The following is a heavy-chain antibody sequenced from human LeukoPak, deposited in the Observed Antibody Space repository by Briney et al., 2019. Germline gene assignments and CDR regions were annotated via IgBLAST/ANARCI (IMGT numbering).Heavy chain of an antibody. CDR2: ISTYNGDT. Sequence: ASVKVSCKASGYTFTRYGINWVRQAPGQGLEWMGWISTYNGDTKYAQKLQGRVTLTRDTSTNTAYMELRSLTSDDTAVYYCARDPSNTSGWYIFFDFWGQGTLVAVSS. V-gene: IGHV1-18*01. CDR1: GYTFTRYG. D-gene: IGHD6-19*01. J-gene: IGHJ4*02. CDR3: ARDPSNTSGWYIFFDF.